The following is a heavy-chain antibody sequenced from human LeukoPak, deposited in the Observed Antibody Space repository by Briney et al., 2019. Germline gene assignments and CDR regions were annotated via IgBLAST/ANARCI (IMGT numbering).Heavy chain of an antibody. D-gene: IGHD2-21*01. CDR2: LSGNSAGA. CDR3: AKTRHQIAILDF. Sequence: AGGSLRLSCSAYRFTFNNYAMDWVRQAPGKGLEWVSTLSGNSAGAYYAGSVKGRFSISRDNSRNSLFLQMNGLRADDTAVYYCAKTRHQIAILDFWGPGILVAVSS. J-gene: IGHJ4*02. CDR1: RFTFNNYA. V-gene: IGHV3-23*01.